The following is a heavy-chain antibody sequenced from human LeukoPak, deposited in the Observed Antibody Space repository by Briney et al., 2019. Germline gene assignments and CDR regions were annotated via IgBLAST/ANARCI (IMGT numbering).Heavy chain of an antibody. D-gene: IGHD5-18*01. J-gene: IGHJ4*02. CDR2: ISGSGGST. Sequence: GGPLRLSCAASGFTFSSYAMSWVRQAPGRGLEWGSAISGSGGSTYYADSVKGRFTISRDNSKNTLYLQMNSLRAEDRAVYYCAKDFEYSSGYNYWGQGTLVTVSS. CDR1: GFTFSSYA. V-gene: IGHV3-23*01. CDR3: AKDFEYSSGYNY.